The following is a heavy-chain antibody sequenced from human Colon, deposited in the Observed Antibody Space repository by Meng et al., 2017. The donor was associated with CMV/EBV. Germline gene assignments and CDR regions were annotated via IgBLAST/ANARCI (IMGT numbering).Heavy chain of an antibody. CDR3: ARDLDIVVGSIITYDALDI. D-gene: IGHD2-2*01. CDR2: INQDRTRK. Sequence: GESLKISCAASGFTFSNYWMSWVRQAPGKGLEWVANINQDRTRKHYVDSVEGRFTISRDNGKNSLYLQMNSLRAEDTALYYCARDLDIVVGSIITYDALDIWGQGTMVTVSS. V-gene: IGHV3-7*01. J-gene: IGHJ3*02. CDR1: GFTFSNYW.